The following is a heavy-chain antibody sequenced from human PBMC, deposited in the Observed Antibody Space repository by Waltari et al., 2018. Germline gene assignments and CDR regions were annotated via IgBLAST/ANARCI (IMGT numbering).Heavy chain of an antibody. V-gene: IGHV5-51*03. J-gene: IGHJ4*02. D-gene: IGHD6-13*01. Sequence: EVQLVQSGAEVKKPGESLKISCKGSGYSFTSYWIGWVRQMPGKGLEWMGIIYPGDSDTRSTPSFQGQVTISADKSISTAYLQWSSLKASDTAMYYCARLVAAAGTGGYYFDYWGQGTLVTVSS. CDR1: GYSFTSYW. CDR2: IYPGDSDT. CDR3: ARLVAAAGTGGYYFDY.